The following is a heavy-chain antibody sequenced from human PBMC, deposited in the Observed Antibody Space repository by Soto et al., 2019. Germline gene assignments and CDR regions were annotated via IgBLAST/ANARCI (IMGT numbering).Heavy chain of an antibody. CDR3: ARIQGITTFRRDY. D-gene: IGHD5-18*01. V-gene: IGHV4-39*01. Sequence: SETLSLTCSVSGGSISSPSYYWGWIRQPPGKGLEWIGSIYYSGNTYYNPSLKSRVTIFVDTSRNQFSLKVNSVTAADTAVYFCARIQGITTFRRDYWGQGTLVTVSS. J-gene: IGHJ4*02. CDR2: IYYSGNT. CDR1: GGSISSPSYY.